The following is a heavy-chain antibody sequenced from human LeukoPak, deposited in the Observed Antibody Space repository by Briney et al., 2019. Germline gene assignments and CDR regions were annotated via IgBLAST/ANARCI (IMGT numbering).Heavy chain of an antibody. V-gene: IGHV4-59*02. CDR1: GGSVSSYY. CDR2: IYYSGST. CDR3: ARDNWNYGSSMDV. J-gene: IGHJ6*02. Sequence: PSETLSLTCTVSGGSVSSYYWSWIRQPPGKGLEWIGYIYYSGSTNYNPSLKSRVTISVDTSKNPFSLKLSSVTAADTAVYHCARDNWNYGSSMDVWGQGTTVTVSS. D-gene: IGHD1-7*01.